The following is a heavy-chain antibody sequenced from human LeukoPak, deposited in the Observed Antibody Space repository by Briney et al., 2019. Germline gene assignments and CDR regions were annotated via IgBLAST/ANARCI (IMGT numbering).Heavy chain of an antibody. CDR1: GGALSGYY. Sequence: SETLFLTCAVYGGALSGYYWSWIRQPPGKGLEWIGNIYPTGSTYYNPSLKSRVTISVDTSKNQFSLKLSSVTAADTAVYYCARGRLVGWFDAWGQGTLVTAS. J-gene: IGHJ5*02. D-gene: IGHD6-19*01. V-gene: IGHV4-34*01. CDR3: ARGRLVGWFDA. CDR2: IYPTGST.